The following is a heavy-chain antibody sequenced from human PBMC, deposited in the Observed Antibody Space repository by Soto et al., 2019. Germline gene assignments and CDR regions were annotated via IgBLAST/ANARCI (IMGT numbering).Heavy chain of an antibody. CDR2: IYYSGST. D-gene: IGHD3-22*01. CDR3: ARVASSGYHDALDI. Sequence: SETLSLTCTVSGGSISSGDYYWSWIRQPPGKGLEWIGYIYYSGSTYYNPSLKSRVTISVDTSKNQFSLKLSSVTAADTAVYYCARVASSGYHDALDIWGQGTMVTVSS. V-gene: IGHV4-30-4*01. CDR1: GGSISSGDYY. J-gene: IGHJ3*02.